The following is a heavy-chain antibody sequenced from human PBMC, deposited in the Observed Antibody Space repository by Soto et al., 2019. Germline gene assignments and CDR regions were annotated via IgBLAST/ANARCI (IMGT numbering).Heavy chain of an antibody. V-gene: IGHV4-39*01. CDR3: ASTGPGIAAAGTGYYYGMDV. CDR1: GGSISSSSYY. D-gene: IGHD6-13*01. J-gene: IGHJ6*02. CDR2: IYYSGST. Sequence: QLQLQESGPGLVKPSETLSLTCTASGGSISSSSYYWCWIRQPPGKGLEWIGSIYYSGSTYYNPSLKSRVTISEDTSKNQFSLKLSSVTAADTAVYYCASTGPGIAAAGTGYYYGMDVWGQGTTVTVSS.